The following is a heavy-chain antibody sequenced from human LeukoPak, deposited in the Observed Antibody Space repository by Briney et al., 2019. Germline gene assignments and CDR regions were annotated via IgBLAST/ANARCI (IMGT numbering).Heavy chain of an antibody. Sequence: GGSLRLSCAASGFTVSSNYMSWVRQAPGKGLEWVSVIYSGGSTYYADSVKGRFTISRDNSKNTLYLQMNSLGAEDTAVYYCARGTTMNFGDAFDIWGQGTMVTVSS. J-gene: IGHJ3*02. CDR3: ARGTTMNFGDAFDI. V-gene: IGHV3-66*01. CDR2: IYSGGST. CDR1: GFTVSSNY. D-gene: IGHD4-17*01.